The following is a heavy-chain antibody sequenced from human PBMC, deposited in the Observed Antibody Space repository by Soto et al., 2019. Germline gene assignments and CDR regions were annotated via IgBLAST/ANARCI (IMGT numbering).Heavy chain of an antibody. J-gene: IGHJ4*02. Sequence: QVTLKESGPTLVKPTQTLTLTCTFSGVSLSTSGMGVGWIRQPPGKALEWLALVYWDDDKRYSPSLKSRLTITKDTSKNQVVLTLATVDPVDTATYYCVYRDFGDYFFQFWGQGILVNVSS. D-gene: IGHD4-17*01. CDR1: GVSLSTSGMG. CDR2: VYWDDDK. V-gene: IGHV2-5*02. CDR3: VYRDFGDYFFQF.